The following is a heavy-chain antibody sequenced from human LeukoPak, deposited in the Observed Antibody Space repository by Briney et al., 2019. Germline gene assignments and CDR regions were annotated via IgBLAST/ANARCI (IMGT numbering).Heavy chain of an antibody. CDR3: ARDQAYCGGDCYYGAFDI. Sequence: PSETLSLTCTVSGGSISSYYWSWIRQPPGKGPEWIGYIYYSGSTNYNPSLKSRVTISVDTSKNQFSLKLSSVTAADTAVYYCARDQAYCGGDCYYGAFDIWGQGTMVTVSS. CDR1: GGSISSYY. V-gene: IGHV4-59*01. CDR2: IYYSGST. J-gene: IGHJ3*02. D-gene: IGHD2-21*02.